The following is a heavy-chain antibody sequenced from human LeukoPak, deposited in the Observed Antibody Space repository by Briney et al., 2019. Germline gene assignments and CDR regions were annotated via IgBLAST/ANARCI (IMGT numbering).Heavy chain of an antibody. Sequence: ASVKVSCKASGYTFTNYAMNWVRQAPGQGLEWMGWINTNTGNPTYAQGFTGRFVFSLDTSVSTAYLQISSLKAEDTAVYYCATALYQLLLGHYYGMDVWGQGTTVAVSS. CDR3: ATALYQLLLGHYYGMDV. CDR1: GYTFTNYA. D-gene: IGHD2-2*01. J-gene: IGHJ6*02. V-gene: IGHV7-4-1*02. CDR2: INTNTGNP.